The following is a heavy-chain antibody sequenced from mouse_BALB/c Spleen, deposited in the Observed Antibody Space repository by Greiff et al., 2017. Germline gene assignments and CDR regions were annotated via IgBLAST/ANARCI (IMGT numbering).Heavy chain of an antibody. CDR2: IYPGNVNT. Sequence: QVHVKQSGPELVKPGASVRISCKASGYTFTSYYIHWVKQRPGQGLEWIGWIYPGNVNTKYNEKFKGKATLTADKSSSTAYMQLSSLTSEDSAVYFCARSGGNYVGNAMDYWGQGTSVTVSS. CDR3: ARSGGNYVGNAMDY. CDR1: GYTFTSYY. J-gene: IGHJ4*01. V-gene: IGHV1S56*01. D-gene: IGHD2-1*01.